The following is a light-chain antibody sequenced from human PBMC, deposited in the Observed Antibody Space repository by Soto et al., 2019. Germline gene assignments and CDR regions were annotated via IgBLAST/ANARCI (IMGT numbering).Light chain of an antibody. CDR1: QFVSRR. CDR3: QEYILWPPGM. Sequence: EIVVTQSPATLSASPGERVTLSCRASQFVSRRLAWYQQRLWQVPRLLIYDTSTRAPGISARFSGSGSGTEFTLTISSLQSEDFAVYYCQEYILWPPGMFGPGTTVDIK. J-gene: IGKJ1*01. V-gene: IGKV3-15*01. CDR2: DTS.